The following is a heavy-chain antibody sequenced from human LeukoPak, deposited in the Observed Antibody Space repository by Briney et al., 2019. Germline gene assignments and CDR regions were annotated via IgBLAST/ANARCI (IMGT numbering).Heavy chain of an antibody. J-gene: IGHJ4*02. D-gene: IGHD1-26*01. Sequence: GGSLRLSCAASGFTFSSYSMNWVRQAPGKGLEWVSYISSSSSTIYYADSVKGRFTISRDNAKNSLYLQMNSLRAEDTAVYYCARDASDVSEWELLEARGYWGQGTLVTVSS. CDR3: ARDASDVSEWELLEARGY. CDR2: ISSSSSTI. CDR1: GFTFSSYS. V-gene: IGHV3-48*04.